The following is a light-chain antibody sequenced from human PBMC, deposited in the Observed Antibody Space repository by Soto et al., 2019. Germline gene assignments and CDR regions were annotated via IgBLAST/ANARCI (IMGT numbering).Light chain of an antibody. CDR2: EVS. J-gene: IGLJ1*01. Sequence: QSVLTQPASVSGSPGQSITISCTGTSSDVGSYNLLSWYQQHPGKAPKLMIYEVSKRPSGVSNRFSGSKSGNTASLTISGLQDADEANYYCCSYAGSSTYVFGTGTKVTVL. CDR3: CSYAGSSTYV. CDR1: SSDVGSYNL. V-gene: IGLV2-23*02.